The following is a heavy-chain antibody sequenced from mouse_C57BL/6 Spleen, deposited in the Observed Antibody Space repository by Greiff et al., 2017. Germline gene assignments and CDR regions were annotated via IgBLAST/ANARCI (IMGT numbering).Heavy chain of an antibody. D-gene: IGHD1-1*01. CDR2: IYPRSGNT. J-gene: IGHJ3*01. CDR3: ARSDGDSSWFAY. Sequence: QVQLQQSGAELARPGASVKLSCKASGYTFTSYGISWVKQRTGQGLEWIGEIYPRSGNTYYNEKFKGKATLTADKSSSTAYMELRSLTSEDSAVYFCARSDGDSSWFAYWGQGTLVTVSA. V-gene: IGHV1-81*01. CDR1: GYTFTSYG.